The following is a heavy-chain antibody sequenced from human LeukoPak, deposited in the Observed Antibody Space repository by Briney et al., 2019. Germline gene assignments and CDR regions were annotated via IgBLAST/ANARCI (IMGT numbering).Heavy chain of an antibody. CDR1: GGSFSGYY. CDR3: ARGRPRLFDY. V-gene: IGHV4-34*01. Sequence: SETLSLTCAVYGGSFSGYYWSWIRQPPGKGLEWIGEINHSGSTNYDPPLKSRVTISVDTSKNQFSLKLSSVTAADTAVYYCARGRPRLFDYWGQGTLVTVSS. CDR2: INHSGST. J-gene: IGHJ4*02.